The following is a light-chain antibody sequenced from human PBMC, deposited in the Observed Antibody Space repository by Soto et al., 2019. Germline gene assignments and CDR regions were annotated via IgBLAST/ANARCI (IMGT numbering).Light chain of an antibody. CDR3: QQLNSYPFT. CDR1: QGISSY. J-gene: IGKJ4*01. V-gene: IGKV1-9*01. CDR2: AAS. Sequence: DIQLTQSPSFLSASVGDRVTITCRASQGISSYLAWYQQKPGKAPKLLIYAASTLQSGVPSRFSGRRSWTEFPITISRLQPENFATYYCQQLNSYPFTFGGGTKVDIK.